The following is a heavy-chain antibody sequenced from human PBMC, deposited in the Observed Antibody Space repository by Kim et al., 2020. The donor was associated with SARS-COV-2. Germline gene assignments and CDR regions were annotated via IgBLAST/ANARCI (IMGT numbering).Heavy chain of an antibody. J-gene: IGHJ5*02. V-gene: IGHV4-34*01. Sequence: PYLKSLVTRSVDTSKNQFSLKLSSVPAADTAVYYCARGGPYSNYVYWFDPWGQGTLVTVSS. CDR3: ARGGPYSNYVYWFDP. D-gene: IGHD4-4*01.